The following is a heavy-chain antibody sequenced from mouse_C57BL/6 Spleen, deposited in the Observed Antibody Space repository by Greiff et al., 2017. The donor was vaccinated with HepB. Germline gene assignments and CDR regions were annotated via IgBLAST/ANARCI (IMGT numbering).Heavy chain of an antibody. CDR3: ARMGNFYYDYEGFAY. D-gene: IGHD2-4*01. J-gene: IGHJ3*01. Sequence: QVQLQQSDAELVKPGASVKISCKVSGYTFTDHTIHWMKQRPEQGLEWIGYIYPRDGSTKYNEKFKGKATLTADKSSSTAYMQLNSLTSEDSAVYFGARMGNFYYDYEGFAYWGQGTLVTVSA. CDR2: IYPRDGST. CDR1: GYTFTDHT. V-gene: IGHV1-78*01.